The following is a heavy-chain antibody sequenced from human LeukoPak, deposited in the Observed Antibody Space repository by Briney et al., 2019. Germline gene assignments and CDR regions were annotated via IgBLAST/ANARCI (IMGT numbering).Heavy chain of an antibody. CDR2: IYSGGST. J-gene: IGHJ6*02. Sequence: PGGSLRLSCAASGFTVSSNYMSWVRQAPGKGLEWVSVIYSGGSTYYADSVKGRFTISRDNSKNTLYLQMNSLRAEDTAVYYCARGGDYGGNSVGMDVWGQGTTVTVSS. D-gene: IGHD4-23*01. V-gene: IGHV3-66*01. CDR3: ARGGDYGGNSVGMDV. CDR1: GFTVSSNY.